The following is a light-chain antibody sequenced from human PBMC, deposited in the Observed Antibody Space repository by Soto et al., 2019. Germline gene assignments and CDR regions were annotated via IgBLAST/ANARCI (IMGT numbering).Light chain of an antibody. Sequence: DIQMTQSPSTLSASIGDRVTITCRASESIRTWLAWYQHKPGKAPKFLIYDASTLESWVPSRFSGSGSGTEFTLTISSLQPDDFATYYCQQYNNYPRTFGQGTKVEIK. CDR2: DAS. V-gene: IGKV1-5*01. CDR1: ESIRTW. CDR3: QQYNNYPRT. J-gene: IGKJ1*01.